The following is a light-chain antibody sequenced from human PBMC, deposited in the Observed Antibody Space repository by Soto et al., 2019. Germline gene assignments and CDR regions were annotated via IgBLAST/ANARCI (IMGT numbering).Light chain of an antibody. J-gene: IGKJ3*01. Sequence: MTLPPATLSASPGESATLSCRASQSVSSNLAWYQQKPGQAPRLLIYGASSRATGVPDRISGSGSGTEFTLTISSLESEDFAVYYCQQYNNWPPVTFGPGTKVDIK. CDR1: QSVSSN. CDR3: QQYNNWPPVT. CDR2: GAS. V-gene: IGKV3D-15*01.